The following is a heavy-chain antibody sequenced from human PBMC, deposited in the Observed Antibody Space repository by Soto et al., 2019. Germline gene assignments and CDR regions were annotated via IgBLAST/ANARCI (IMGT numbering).Heavy chain of an antibody. J-gene: IGHJ4*02. Sequence: QVQLVQSGAEVKKPGSSVKDSCKASGGTFSSYTIRWVRQAPGQGLGWMGRIIPILDMADYAQKFQGRVTITADKSTSTAYMELSSLRSEDTAVYYCARQNDAYSPFDYWGQGTLLTVSS. V-gene: IGHV1-69*02. CDR1: GGTFSSYT. CDR3: ARQNDAYSPFDY. CDR2: IIPILDMA. D-gene: IGHD4-4*01.